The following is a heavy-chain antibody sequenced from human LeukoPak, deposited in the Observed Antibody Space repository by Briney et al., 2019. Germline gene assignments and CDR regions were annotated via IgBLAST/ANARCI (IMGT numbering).Heavy chain of an antibody. Sequence: GGSLRLSCAASGFTFSSHDMNWVRQAPGKGLEWVGFIRSKAYGGTTEYAASVKGRFTISRDDSKSIAYLQMNSLKTEDTAVYYCTKYYYDSSGYYGLNYWGQGTLVTVSS. J-gene: IGHJ4*02. CDR1: GFTFSSHD. D-gene: IGHD3-22*01. CDR3: TKYYYDSSGYYGLNY. V-gene: IGHV3-49*04. CDR2: IRSKAYGGTT.